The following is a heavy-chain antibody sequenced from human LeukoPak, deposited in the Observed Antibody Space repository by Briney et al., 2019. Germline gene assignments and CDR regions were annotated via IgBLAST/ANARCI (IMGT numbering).Heavy chain of an antibody. CDR3: ASGQLLWVGELLSPYYGMDV. CDR2: IYYSGST. CDR1: GGSISSGAYY. J-gene: IGHJ6*02. D-gene: IGHD3-10*01. Sequence: SETLSLTCTVSGGSISSGAYYWSWIRQHPGKGLEWIGYIYYSGSTYYNPSLKSRVTISVDTSKNQFSLKLGSVTAADTAVYYCASGQLLWVGELLSPYYGMDVWGQGTTVTVSS. V-gene: IGHV4-31*03.